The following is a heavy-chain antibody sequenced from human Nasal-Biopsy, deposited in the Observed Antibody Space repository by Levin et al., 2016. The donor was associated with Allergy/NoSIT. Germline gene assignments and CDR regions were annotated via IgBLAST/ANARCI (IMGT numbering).Heavy chain of an antibody. D-gene: IGHD1-26*01. Sequence: SETLSLTCTVSGGSITTSDYSWNWIRQPPGKGLEWIGYIFEIRSTNYNPSLESRVTISADTSKNQFSLKLDSVTAADTAVYYCARVDSGNYRAWFDSWGQGILVTVSS. CDR2: IFEIRST. CDR3: ARVDSGNYRAWFDS. CDR1: GGSITTSDYS. J-gene: IGHJ5*01. V-gene: IGHV4-30-2*01.